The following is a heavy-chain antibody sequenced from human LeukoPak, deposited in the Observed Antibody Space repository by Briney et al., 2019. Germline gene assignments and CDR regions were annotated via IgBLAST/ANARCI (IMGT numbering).Heavy chain of an antibody. Sequence: PPGGSLRLSCAASGSTFSTYGMSWVRQAPGKGPEWVSAISDSGDSTYYADSVRGRFTISRDNSMNTVSLQMNSLRAEDTAVYYCAKRVEYSSSSGGYFDYWGQGILITVSS. CDR1: GSTFSTYG. D-gene: IGHD6-6*01. J-gene: IGHJ4*02. CDR3: AKRVEYSSSSGGYFDY. V-gene: IGHV3-23*01. CDR2: ISDSGDST.